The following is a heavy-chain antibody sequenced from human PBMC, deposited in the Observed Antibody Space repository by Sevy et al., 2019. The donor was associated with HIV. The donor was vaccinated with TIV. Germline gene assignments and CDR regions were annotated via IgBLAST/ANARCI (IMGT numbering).Heavy chain of an antibody. CDR2: IKADGSDK. CDR1: GFTFSAYW. Sequence: GSLRLSCAASGFTFSAYWMNWVRQAPGKGLEWVANIKADGSDKHVDSVEGRFTISRDNAKNSLYLQMNSLRVEDTAVYYCAQETTGRFDSWGQGTLVTVSS. V-gene: IGHV3-7*01. CDR3: AQETTGRFDS. J-gene: IGHJ4*02. D-gene: IGHD1-26*01.